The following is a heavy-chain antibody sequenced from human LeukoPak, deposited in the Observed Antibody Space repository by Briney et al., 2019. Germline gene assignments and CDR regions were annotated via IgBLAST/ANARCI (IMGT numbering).Heavy chain of an antibody. V-gene: IGHV1-46*01. CDR2: INPSGGST. D-gene: IGHD6-13*01. Sequence: ASVRVSCKASGYTFTSYYMHWVRQAPGQGLEWMGIINPSGGSTSYAQKFQGRVTMTRDTSTSTVYMELSSLRSEDTAVYYCARDPIGSRWPYYFDYWGQGTLVTVSS. CDR3: ARDPIGSRWPYYFDY. CDR1: GYTFTSYY. J-gene: IGHJ4*02.